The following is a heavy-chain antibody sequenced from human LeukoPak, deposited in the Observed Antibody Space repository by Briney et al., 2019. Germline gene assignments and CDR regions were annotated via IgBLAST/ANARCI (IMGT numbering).Heavy chain of an antibody. CDR3: ARDSVGYCSSTSCYDDYYYGMDV. V-gene: IGHV4-31*03. Sequence: SQTLSLTCTVSGGSISSGGYYWSWIRQHPGKGLERIGYIYYSGSTYYNPSLKSRVTISVDTSKNQFSLKLSSVTAADTAVYYCARDSVGYCSSTSCYDDYYYGMDVWGQGTTVTVSS. CDR2: IYYSGST. J-gene: IGHJ6*02. D-gene: IGHD2-2*01. CDR1: GGSISSGGYY.